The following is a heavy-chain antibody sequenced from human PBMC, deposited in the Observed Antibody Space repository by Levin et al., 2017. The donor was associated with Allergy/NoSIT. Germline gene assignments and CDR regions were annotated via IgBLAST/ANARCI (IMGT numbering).Heavy chain of an antibody. Sequence: LRLSCAVSGSSITDSFWWGWIRQPPGKGLEWLAYIYHTGATQYNPSLKSRSTLSVDSSKNQISLTLRSLSALDTAVYYCARMARSHNFDNWGPGTLVAVS. CDR3: ARMARSHNFDN. CDR1: GSSITDSFW. V-gene: IGHV4-28*06. J-gene: IGHJ4*02. CDR2: IYHTGAT.